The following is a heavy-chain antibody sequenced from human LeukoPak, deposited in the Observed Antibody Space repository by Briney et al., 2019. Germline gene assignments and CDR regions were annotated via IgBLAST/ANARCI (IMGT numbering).Heavy chain of an antibody. CDR1: GNSITDYY. CDR3: ARDRTRTYDTSPEAFHI. V-gene: IGHV4-59*01. Sequence: SETLSLTCTVSGNSITDYYWSWIRQPPGKELEWIGYIYYSGSTNYNPSLRSRVTISLDTSKNQFSLKLNSVTAADTAVYYCARDRTRTYDTSPEAFHIWGQGTMVTVSS. D-gene: IGHD3-22*01. CDR2: IYYSGST. J-gene: IGHJ3*02.